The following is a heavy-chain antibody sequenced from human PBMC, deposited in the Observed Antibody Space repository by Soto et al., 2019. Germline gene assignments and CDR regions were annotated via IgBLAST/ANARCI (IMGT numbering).Heavy chain of an antibody. J-gene: IGHJ5*02. V-gene: IGHV1-8*01. Sequence: ASVKVSCKASGHTFITNDINWVRKASGQGLEWMGWMKPSTGDSGSDPDFQGRITMTRDTATSTAYMELSSLKFEDTAVYYCARGGPAAGFDLWGQGSLVTVSS. D-gene: IGHD6-13*01. CDR3: ARGGPAAGFDL. CDR2: MKPSTGDS. CDR1: GHTFITND.